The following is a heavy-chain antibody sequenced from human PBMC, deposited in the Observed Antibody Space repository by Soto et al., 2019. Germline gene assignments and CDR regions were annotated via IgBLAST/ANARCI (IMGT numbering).Heavy chain of an antibody. CDR2: IYRTGNT. J-gene: IGHJ1*01. CDR3: ARGDYQYSMDS. D-gene: IGHD2-2*01. Sequence: QLQLQESGSRLVKSSQTLSLTCTVSGDSMTSGDYSWSWIRPPPGKGLEWLGYIYRTGNTHYSPSLKSRVSISQDRSKNQCSLELTSVTAADTAVYYCARGDYQYSMDSWGQGTLVTVSS. V-gene: IGHV4-30-2*01. CDR1: GDSMTSGDYS.